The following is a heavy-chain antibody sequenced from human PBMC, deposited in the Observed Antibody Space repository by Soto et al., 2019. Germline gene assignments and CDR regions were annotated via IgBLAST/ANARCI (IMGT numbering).Heavy chain of an antibody. CDR3: ARIHWTQSSLDY. CDR1: GGSIDSGAYS. V-gene: IGHV4-30-2*01. D-gene: IGHD6-19*01. Sequence: SETLSLTCAVSGGSIDSGAYSLSWIRQPPGKGLEWIGYVSHRGTAYSIPSLNGRLSLSVDSSQTQFSLKLTSVTAADSAVYYCARIHWTQSSLDYWGRGILVTVSS. J-gene: IGHJ4*02. CDR2: VSHRGTA.